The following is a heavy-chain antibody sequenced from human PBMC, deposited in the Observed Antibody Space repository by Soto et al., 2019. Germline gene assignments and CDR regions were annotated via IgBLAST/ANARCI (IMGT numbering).Heavy chain of an antibody. CDR1: GYSFTSHW. V-gene: IGHV5-51*01. CDR3: ATHSVSPFDY. D-gene: IGHD6-19*01. J-gene: IGHJ4*02. Sequence: ESLKISCKASGYSFTSHWIGWVRQMPGKGLEWMGTIYPGDSDIRYSPSFQGQVTISADKSLNTAYLQWSSLKASDTAIYYCATHSVSPFDYWGQGTPVTVSS. CDR2: IYPGDSDI.